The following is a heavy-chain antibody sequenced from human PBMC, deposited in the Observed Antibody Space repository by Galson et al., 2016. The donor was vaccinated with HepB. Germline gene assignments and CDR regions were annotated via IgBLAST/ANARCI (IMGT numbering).Heavy chain of an antibody. J-gene: IGHJ6*04. V-gene: IGHV3-30*18. D-gene: IGHD3-3*01. CDR1: GFIFSNSG. Sequence: SLRLSCAASGFIFSNSGMHWVRQAPGKGLEWVAVVAHDEFYEYYGDSVKGRFTISRDNSKNILYLQMNSLRPEDTAVYYCAKGARRITISGVVMTPGMDVWGKGTTVTVSS. CDR3: AKGARRITISGVVMTPGMDV. CDR2: VAHDEFYE.